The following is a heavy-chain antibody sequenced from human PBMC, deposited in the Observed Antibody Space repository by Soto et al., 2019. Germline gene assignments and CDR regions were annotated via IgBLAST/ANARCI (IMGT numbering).Heavy chain of an antibody. J-gene: IGHJ4*02. Sequence: SETLYLTCTVSTDSSSFTNSYCGWIRQPPGKGLQWIGSSSYNGGTFYNPSLKGRVVISFDTSKKQSSLQVTSVTAADTAVYFCARHRIEVVWRGFDFWCQGSPVTVSS. V-gene: IGHV4-39*01. CDR2: SSYNGGT. D-gene: IGHD3-10*01. CDR3: ARHRIEVVWRGFDF. CDR1: TDSSSFTNSY.